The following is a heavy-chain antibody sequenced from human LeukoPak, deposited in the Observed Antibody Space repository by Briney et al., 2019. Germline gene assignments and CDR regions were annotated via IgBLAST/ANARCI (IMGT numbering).Heavy chain of an antibody. V-gene: IGHV3-21*01. D-gene: IGHD1-26*01. J-gene: IGHJ4*02. Sequence: GGSLRLSCAASGFTFSSYDINWVRQAPGKGLEWVSSITRSSSYINYADSVRGRFTISRDNAKNSLYLQMNSLRAEDTAVYYCARDRGEWEFDCWGQGTLVTVSS. CDR3: ARDRGEWEFDC. CDR2: ITRSSSYI. CDR1: GFTFSSYD.